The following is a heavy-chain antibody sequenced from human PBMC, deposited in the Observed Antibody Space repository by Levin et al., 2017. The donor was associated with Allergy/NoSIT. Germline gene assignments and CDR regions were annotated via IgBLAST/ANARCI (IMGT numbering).Heavy chain of an antibody. CDR3: AKDEYSGYDSVLGDY. V-gene: IGHV3-30*18. CDR2: ISYDGSNK. CDR1: GFTFSSYG. D-gene: IGHD5-12*01. J-gene: IGHJ4*02. Sequence: GGSLRLSCAASGFTFSSYGMHWVRQAPGKGLEWVAVISYDGSNKYYADSVKGRFTISRDNSKNTLYLQMNSLRAEDTAVYYCAKDEYSGYDSVLGDYWGQGTLVTVSS.